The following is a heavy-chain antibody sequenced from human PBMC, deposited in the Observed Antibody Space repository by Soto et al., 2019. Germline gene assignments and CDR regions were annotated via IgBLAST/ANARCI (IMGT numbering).Heavy chain of an antibody. CDR1: GYFFNDYH. CDR2: IIPIFGTA. J-gene: IGHJ6*02. CDR3: ARVPHSAVVAATSYYYYYGMDV. Sequence: ASVKVSCKTPGYFFNDYHMHWVRKAPGQGLEWMGGIIPIFGTANYAQKFQGRVTITADESTSTAYMELSSLRSEDTAVYYCARVPHSAVVAATSYYYYYGMDVWGQGTTVTVSS. V-gene: IGHV1-69*13. D-gene: IGHD2-15*01.